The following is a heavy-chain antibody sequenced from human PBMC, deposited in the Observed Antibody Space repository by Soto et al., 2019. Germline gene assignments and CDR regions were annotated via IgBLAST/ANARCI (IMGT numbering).Heavy chain of an antibody. Sequence: QVQLVQSGAEVKKPGSSVKVSCKASGGTFSSYAISWVRQAPGQGLEWMGGIIPLFGRATYAQKFQGRVTITADESTSTAYMELSSLRSEDTAVYFCASWGYYDTTGYYLFDYWGQGTLVTVSS. D-gene: IGHD3-22*01. J-gene: IGHJ4*02. V-gene: IGHV1-69*12. CDR1: GGTFSSYA. CDR2: IIPLFGRA. CDR3: ASWGYYDTTGYYLFDY.